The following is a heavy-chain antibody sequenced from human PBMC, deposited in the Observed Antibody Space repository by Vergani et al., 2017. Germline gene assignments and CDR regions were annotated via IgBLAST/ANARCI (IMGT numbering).Heavy chain of an antibody. J-gene: IGHJ2*01. CDR2: ILGSGTA. Sequence: QVQLQESGPGLVKPSQTLSLTCTVSGASMSSVGYYWTWIRQSAGKRLEWIGDILGSGTANYNPSFQGRVSMSVATSKNQFSLTLSSVNATDTAVYYCARQRWYDYDSPCCFFAFDIWGRGTLVTVPS. CDR3: ARQRWYDYDSPCCFFAFDI. D-gene: IGHD3-22*01. V-gene: IGHV4-61*02. CDR1: GASMSSVGYY.